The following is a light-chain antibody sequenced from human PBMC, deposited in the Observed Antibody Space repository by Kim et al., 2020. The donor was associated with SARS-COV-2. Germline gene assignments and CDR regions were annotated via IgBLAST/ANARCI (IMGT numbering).Light chain of an antibody. J-gene: IGLJ2*01. V-gene: IGLV3-1*01. CDR2: QDS. CDR3: QAWDSSTVV. CDR1: KLGDKY. Sequence: VSPGQTASITCSGDKLGDKYACWYQQKPGQSPVLVIYQDSKRPSGIPERFSGANTGKTATLTISGTQAMDEADYYCQAWDSSTVVFGGGTKLTVL.